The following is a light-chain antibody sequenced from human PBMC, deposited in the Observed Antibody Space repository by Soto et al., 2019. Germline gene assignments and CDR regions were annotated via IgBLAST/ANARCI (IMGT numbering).Light chain of an antibody. J-gene: IGLJ1*01. CDR1: SSDVGGYNY. CDR3: SSYIPNNSTYV. CDR2: DVS. V-gene: IGLV2-14*03. Sequence: QSVLTQPASVSGSPGQSITISCTGTSSDVGGYNYVSWYQHHPGKAPKRMIHDVSNRPSGVSNRFSGSNSGNTASLTISGLQAEDEADYYCSSYIPNNSTYVFGTGTKVTVL.